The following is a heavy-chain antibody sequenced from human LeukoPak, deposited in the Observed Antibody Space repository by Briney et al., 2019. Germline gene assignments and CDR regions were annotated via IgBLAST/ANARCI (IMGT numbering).Heavy chain of an antibody. Sequence: SETLSLTCTVSGYSISSGYYWGWIRQPPGKGLEWIGSIYHSGSTYYNPSLKSRVTISVDTSKNQFSLKLSSVTAADTAVYYCARDKTRFLFDPWGQGTLVTVSS. V-gene: IGHV4-38-2*02. CDR3: ARDKTRFLFDP. J-gene: IGHJ5*02. D-gene: IGHD2/OR15-2a*01. CDR2: IYHSGST. CDR1: GYSISSGYY.